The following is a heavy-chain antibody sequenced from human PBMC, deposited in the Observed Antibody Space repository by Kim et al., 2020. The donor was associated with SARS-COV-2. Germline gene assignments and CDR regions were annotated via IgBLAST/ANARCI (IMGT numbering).Heavy chain of an antibody. CDR2: INAGNGNT. V-gene: IGHV1-3*01. J-gene: IGHJ4*02. Sequence: ASVKVSCKASGYTFTSYAMHWVRQAPGQRLEWMGWINAGNGNTKYSQKFQGRVTITRDTSASTAYMELSSLRSEDTAVYYCARSRTYGATIGFDYWGQGTLVTVSS. CDR1: GYTFTSYA. D-gene: IGHD5-12*01. CDR3: ARSRTYGATIGFDY.